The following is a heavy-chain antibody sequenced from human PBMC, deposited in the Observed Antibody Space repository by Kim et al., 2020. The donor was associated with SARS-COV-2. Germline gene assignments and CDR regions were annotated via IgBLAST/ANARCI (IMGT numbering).Heavy chain of an antibody. CDR3: ARERVTTIFGVVDYGMDV. J-gene: IGHJ6*02. CDR1: GFTVSSNY. V-gene: IGHV3-53*04. D-gene: IGHD3-3*01. CDR2: IYSGGST. Sequence: GGSLRLSCTASGFTVSSNYMSWVRQAPGKGLEWVSVIYSGGSTYYADSVKGRFTISRHNSKNTLYLQMNSLRAEDRAVYYCARERVTTIFGVVDYGMDVWGQGTTVTVSS.